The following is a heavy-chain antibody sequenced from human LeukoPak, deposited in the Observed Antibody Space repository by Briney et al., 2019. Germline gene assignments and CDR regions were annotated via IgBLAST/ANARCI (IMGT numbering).Heavy chain of an antibody. Sequence: SETLSLTCTVSGGSISSYYWSWIRQPPGKGLEWIGYIYYSGSTNYNPSLKSRVTISLDTSKNQFSLKLSSVTAADTAVYYCARVTVATIFFDYWGQGTLVTVSS. CDR1: GGSISSYY. CDR2: IYYSGST. J-gene: IGHJ4*02. V-gene: IGHV4-59*01. CDR3: ARVTVATIFFDY. D-gene: IGHD5-24*01.